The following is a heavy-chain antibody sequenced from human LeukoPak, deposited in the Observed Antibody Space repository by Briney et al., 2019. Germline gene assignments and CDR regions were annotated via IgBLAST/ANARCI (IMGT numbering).Heavy chain of an antibody. V-gene: IGHV4-59*01. D-gene: IGHD3-22*01. Sequence: SETLSLTCTVSGGSISSYYWSWIRQPPGKGLEWIGYVYYSGSTNYNPSLKSRVTISVDTSKNQFSLKLSSVTAADTAVYYCARSGSSGYYLYFDYWGQGTLVTVSS. CDR1: GGSISSYY. J-gene: IGHJ4*02. CDR3: ARSGSSGYYLYFDY. CDR2: VYYSGST.